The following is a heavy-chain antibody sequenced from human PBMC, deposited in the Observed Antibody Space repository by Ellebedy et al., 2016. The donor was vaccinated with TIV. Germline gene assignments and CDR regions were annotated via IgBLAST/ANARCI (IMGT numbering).Heavy chain of an antibody. CDR3: AKGRGGGSDSSAPRYYFDY. D-gene: IGHD3-22*01. Sequence: GESLKISCAASGLTFSNNAMSWVRQAPGKGLEWVSGISDSGSSTYYADSVKGRFTISRDNSKNTLYLQMNSLRAEDTAIYYCAKGRGGGSDSSAPRYYFDYWGLGTLVTVSS. J-gene: IGHJ4*02. V-gene: IGHV3-23*01. CDR1: GLTFSNNA. CDR2: ISDSGSST.